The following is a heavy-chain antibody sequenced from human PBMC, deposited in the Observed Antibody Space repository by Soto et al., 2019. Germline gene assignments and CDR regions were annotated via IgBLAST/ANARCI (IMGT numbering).Heavy chain of an antibody. CDR3: AKVRVGIDVDFDY. CDR2: IRDSDSGGTT. CDR1: GFTFSSCA. J-gene: IGHJ4*02. Sequence: EVQLLESGGGLVQPGGSLRLSCAASGFTFSSCAMSWVRQAPAKGLEWVSAIRDSDSGGTTYYADSVKGRFTISRDDSKNTLYLQMSSLRAEDTAMYYCAKVRVGIDVDFDYWGQGAPVTVSS. D-gene: IGHD2-21*01. V-gene: IGHV3-23*01.